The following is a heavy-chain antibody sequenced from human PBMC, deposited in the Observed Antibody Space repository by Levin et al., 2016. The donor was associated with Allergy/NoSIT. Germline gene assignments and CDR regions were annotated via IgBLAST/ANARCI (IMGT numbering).Heavy chain of an antibody. Sequence: ASVKVSCKASGYTFTSYGISWVRQAPGQGLEWMGWISAYNGNTNYAQKLQGRVTMTTDTSTSTAYMELRSLRSDDTAVYYCARDTGIGSSYYYGMDVWGQGTTVTVSS. J-gene: IGHJ6*02. CDR2: ISAYNGNT. CDR1: GYTFTSYG. V-gene: IGHV1-18*01. CDR3: ARDTGIGSSYYYGMDV. D-gene: IGHD6-13*01.